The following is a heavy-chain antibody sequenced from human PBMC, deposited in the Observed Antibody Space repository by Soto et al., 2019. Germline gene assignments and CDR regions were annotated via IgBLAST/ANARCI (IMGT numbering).Heavy chain of an antibody. V-gene: IGHV5-51*01. CDR2: IHPGDPDI. CDR1: GYRFSSYW. D-gene: IGHD3-3*01. Sequence: ELKLEQSGAEVKKPGESLMISCKGSGYRFSSYWVGWVRQMAGKGLEWMGMIHPGDPDIIYSPSFQGQVTISADKSTSTAYLQWSSLKASDTAMYYCASPITVFGGVYLWGQGTLVTVSS. J-gene: IGHJ4*02. CDR3: ASPITVFGGVYL.